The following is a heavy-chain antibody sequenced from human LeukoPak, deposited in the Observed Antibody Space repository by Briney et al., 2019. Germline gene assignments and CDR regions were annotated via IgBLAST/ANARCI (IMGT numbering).Heavy chain of an antibody. CDR2: IWYDGSNK. Sequence: GRSLRLSCAASGFTFSSYGMHWVRQAPGKGLEWVAVIWYDGSNKYYADSVKGRFTISRDNSKNTLYLQMNSLRAEDTAVYYCASSGYQSMQFDYWGQGTLVTVSS. D-gene: IGHD2-2*01. J-gene: IGHJ4*02. CDR3: ASSGYQSMQFDY. CDR1: GFTFSSYG. V-gene: IGHV3-33*01.